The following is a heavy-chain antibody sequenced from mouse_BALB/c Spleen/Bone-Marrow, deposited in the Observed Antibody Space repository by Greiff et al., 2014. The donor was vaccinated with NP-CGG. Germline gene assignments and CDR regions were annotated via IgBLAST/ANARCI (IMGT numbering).Heavy chain of an antibody. V-gene: IGHV1-87*01. J-gene: IGHJ2*01. CDR2: IYPGDGDT. CDR3: ARDEHYFDY. CDR1: GYTFTSYW. Sequence: VQLQQSGAELARPGASVKLSCKASGYTFTSYWMQWVQQRPGQGLEWIGAIYPGDGDTRYTQKFKGKATLTADKSSSTAYMQLSSLASEDSAVYYCARDEHYFDYWGQGTTLTVSS.